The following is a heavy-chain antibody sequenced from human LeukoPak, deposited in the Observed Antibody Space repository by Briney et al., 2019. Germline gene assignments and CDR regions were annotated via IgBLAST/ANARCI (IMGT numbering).Heavy chain of an antibody. CDR3: TTDLWYQLLYTPNDLYYYYYMDV. D-gene: IGHD2-2*02. J-gene: IGHJ6*03. Sequence: PGGSLRLSCAASGFTFSDAWMSWVRQAPGKGLEWVGRIKSKTDGGTTDYAAPVKGRFTISRDDSKNTLYLQMNSLKTEDTAVYYCTTDLWYQLLYTPNDLYYYYYMDVWGKGTTVTVSS. V-gene: IGHV3-15*01. CDR1: GFTFSDAW. CDR2: IKSKTDGGTT.